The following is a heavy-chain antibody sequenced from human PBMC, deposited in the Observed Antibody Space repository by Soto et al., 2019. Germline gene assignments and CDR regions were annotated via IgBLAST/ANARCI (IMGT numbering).Heavy chain of an antibody. Sequence: EVQLVESGGVLVQPGGSLRLSCAVSGFTFSSYWMHWVRQAPGKGLVWVSRIKTDGSSTNYADSVKGRFTISRDNAKNTLYMQLNSLRAEDTAVYYCARVGSGSYWFDYWGQGTLVTVSS. CDR2: IKTDGSST. CDR3: ARVGSGSYWFDY. D-gene: IGHD1-26*01. CDR1: GFTFSSYW. J-gene: IGHJ4*02. V-gene: IGHV3-74*01.